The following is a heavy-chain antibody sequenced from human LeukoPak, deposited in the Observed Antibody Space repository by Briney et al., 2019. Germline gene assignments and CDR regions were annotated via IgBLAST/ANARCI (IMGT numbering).Heavy chain of an antibody. CDR3: ARGLPRGQQLVQGDY. CDR2: ISSSSSYI. J-gene: IGHJ4*02. CDR1: GFTFSSYS. Sequence: GGSLRLSWAASGFTFSSYSMNWVRQAPGKGLEWVSSISSSSSYIYYADSVKGRFTISRDNAKNSLYLQMNSLRAEDTAVYYCARGLPRGQQLVQGDYWGQGTLVTVSS. D-gene: IGHD6-13*01. V-gene: IGHV3-21*01.